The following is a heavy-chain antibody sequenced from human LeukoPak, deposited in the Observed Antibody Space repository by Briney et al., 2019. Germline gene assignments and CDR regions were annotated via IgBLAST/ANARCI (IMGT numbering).Heavy chain of an antibody. V-gene: IGHV1-24*01. Sequence: ASVKVSCKVSGYTLTELSMHCVPQAPRKGLEWMGGLDPEDGETIYAQKFQGRVTVNEDTSTDTAYKELSSLRSEDTAVYYCATQSRIAVAGLGYYYGMDVWGQGTTVTVSS. CDR1: GYTLTELS. CDR3: ATQSRIAVAGLGYYYGMDV. D-gene: IGHD6-19*01. J-gene: IGHJ6*02. CDR2: LDPEDGET.